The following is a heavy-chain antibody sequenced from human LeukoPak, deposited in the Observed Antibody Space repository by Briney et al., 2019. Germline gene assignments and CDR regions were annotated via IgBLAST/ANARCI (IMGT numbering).Heavy chain of an antibody. CDR3: AKTPDIDMIEVGTSFDY. J-gene: IGHJ4*02. V-gene: IGHV3-23*01. CDR1: GFTFSTYA. Sequence: GGSLRLSCAASGFTFSTYAMSWVRQAPGKGLEWVSVISVSGDNTYYADSVKGRFTISRDNSKNTLHLQMNNLRAEDTALYYCAKTPDIDMIEVGTSFDYWGQGTLVSVST. CDR2: ISVSGDNT. D-gene: IGHD3-22*01.